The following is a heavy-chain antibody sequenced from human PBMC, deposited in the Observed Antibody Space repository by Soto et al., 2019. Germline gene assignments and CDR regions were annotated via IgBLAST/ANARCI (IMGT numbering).Heavy chain of an antibody. D-gene: IGHD5-18*01. CDR2: INAGNGNT. CDR3: ARGLNGYLHYFDY. Sequence: ASVKVSCKASGYTFPGYAMHWVRQAPGQRLEWMGWINAGNGNTKYSQKFQGRVTITRDTSASTAYMELSSLRSEDTAVYYCARGLNGYLHYFDYWGQGTPVTVSS. J-gene: IGHJ4*02. CDR1: GYTFPGYA. V-gene: IGHV1-3*01.